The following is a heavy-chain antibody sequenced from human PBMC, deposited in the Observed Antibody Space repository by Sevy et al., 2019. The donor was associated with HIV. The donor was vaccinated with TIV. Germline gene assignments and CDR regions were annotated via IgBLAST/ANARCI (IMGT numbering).Heavy chain of an antibody. J-gene: IGHJ3*02. CDR3: GREMISMVPGVPDAFDI. D-gene: IGHD3-10*01. CDR1: GFTFSTYW. CDR2: INSDGSNT. Sequence: GGSLRLSCAASGFTFSTYWMHWVRQVPGKGRVWVSRINSDGSNTNYADSVKGRFTTSRDNAKNTVYLQMNSLRADDTALYFCGREMISMVPGVPDAFDIWGHGTMVNVSS. V-gene: IGHV3-74*01.